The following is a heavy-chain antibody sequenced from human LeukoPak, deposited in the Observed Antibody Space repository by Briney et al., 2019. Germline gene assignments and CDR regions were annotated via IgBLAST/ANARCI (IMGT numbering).Heavy chain of an antibody. CDR2: MNPNSGNT. CDR3: AREFRETYYYGSGEGFDY. CDR1: GYTFTSYD. D-gene: IGHD3-10*01. Sequence: ASVKVSCKASGYTFTSYDINWVRQATGQGLEWMGWMNPNSGNTGYAQKFQGRVTMTRNTSISTAYMELSSLRSEDTAVYYCAREFRETYYYGSGEGFDYWGQGTLVTVSS. J-gene: IGHJ4*02. V-gene: IGHV1-8*01.